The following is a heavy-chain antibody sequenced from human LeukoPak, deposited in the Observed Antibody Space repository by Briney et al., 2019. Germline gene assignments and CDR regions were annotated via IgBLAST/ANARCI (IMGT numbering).Heavy chain of an antibody. CDR3: ARHRRYCSGGSCKDYYGMDV. Sequence: SETLSLICAVYGGSFSGYYWSWSRQPPGKGLEWIGEINHSGSTNYNPSLKSRVTISVDTSKNQFSLKLSSVTAADTALYYCARHRRYCSGGSCKDYYGMDVWGKGTTVTVSS. D-gene: IGHD2-15*01. CDR1: GGSFSGYY. V-gene: IGHV4-34*01. CDR2: INHSGST. J-gene: IGHJ6*04.